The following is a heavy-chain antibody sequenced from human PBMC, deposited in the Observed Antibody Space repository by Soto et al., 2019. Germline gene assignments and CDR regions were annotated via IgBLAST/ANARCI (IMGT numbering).Heavy chain of an antibody. J-gene: IGHJ2*01. CDR1: GFRFSSYS. CDR2: IDHSSSSV. CDR3: AVGIAVARGYFDL. Sequence: EVQLVESGGGLVQPGGSLRLSCAGSGFRFSSYSVNWVRQAPGKGPEWVSYIDHSSSSVRYVDSVEGRFTISRDNAKDSLSLQMNSLRVEDTAMYYCAVGIAVARGYFDLWGHGTLVTVSS. D-gene: IGHD6-19*01. V-gene: IGHV3-48*04.